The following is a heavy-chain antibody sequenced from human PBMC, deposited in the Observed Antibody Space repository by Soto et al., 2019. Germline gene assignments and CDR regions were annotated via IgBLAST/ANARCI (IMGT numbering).Heavy chain of an antibody. D-gene: IGHD6-13*01. J-gene: IGHJ6*02. CDR2: INPRGLTK. Sequence: VHLVESGGALVQPGGSLRLSCAASGYSFDAYIMNWVRQTPGKGLEWVSSINPRGLTKFYADSVRGRFTISRDDASSALFLQMNSLRAEDTAVYYCATWYGNHYFGLDVWGQGTTVTVSS. CDR3: ATWYGNHYFGLDV. V-gene: IGHV3-48*01. CDR1: GYSFDAYI.